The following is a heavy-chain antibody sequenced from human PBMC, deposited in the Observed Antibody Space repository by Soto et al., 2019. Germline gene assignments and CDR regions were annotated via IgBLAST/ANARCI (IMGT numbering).Heavy chain of an antibody. J-gene: IGHJ3*01. V-gene: IGHV3-11*01. Sequence: QVQLVESGGGLVKPEGSLRLSCAASGFIFSDYYMSWIRQAPGKGLEWVSYISSSGDSMYYADSVKGRFTISRDNAMKSLYLQMNSLRAEDTAVYYCVGQYDPVPRSAFDFWGQGTMVTVST. CDR2: ISSSGDSM. D-gene: IGHD3-16*01. CDR1: GFIFSDYY. CDR3: VGQYDPVPRSAFDF.